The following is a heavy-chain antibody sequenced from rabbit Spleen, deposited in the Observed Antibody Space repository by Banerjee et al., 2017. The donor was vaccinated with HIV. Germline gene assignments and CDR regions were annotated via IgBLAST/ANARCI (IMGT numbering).Heavy chain of an antibody. CDR3: ARDTGSSFSSYGMDL. CDR2: IYGDSGGST. V-gene: IGHV1S40*01. Sequence: QSLEESGGDLVKPGASLTLTCTASGFSFSNSYYMCWVRQAPGKGLECIACIYGDSGGSTWYASWAKGRFTISKTSSTTVTLQMTSLTVADTATYFCARDTGSSFSSYGMDLWAKAPSSPS. J-gene: IGHJ6*01. CDR1: GFSFSNSYY. D-gene: IGHD8-1*01.